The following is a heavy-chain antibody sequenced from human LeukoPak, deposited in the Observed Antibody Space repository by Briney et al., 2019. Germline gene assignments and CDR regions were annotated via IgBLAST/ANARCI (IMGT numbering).Heavy chain of an antibody. D-gene: IGHD3-22*01. J-gene: IGHJ6*03. CDR2: IYGSGIT. CDR1: GGSIISNY. V-gene: IGHV4-4*07. CDR3: ARLKFYDSTGYSPGYYMDV. Sequence: SETLSLTCTVSGGSIISNYWSWIRQSAGTGLEWIGRIYGSGITDYNPSLKSRVTMSLDTSRKQFSPRLTSVTAADTAVYYCARLKFYDSTGYSPGYYMDVWGKGTTVSVFS.